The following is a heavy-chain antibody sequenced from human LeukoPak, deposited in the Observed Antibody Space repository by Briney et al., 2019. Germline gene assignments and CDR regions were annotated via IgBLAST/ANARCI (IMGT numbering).Heavy chain of an antibody. Sequence: GGSLRLSCAASGFTFSGYSMTWVRQAPGKGLEWVSEISGSGDNTYYADSVKGRFTISRDNAKNSLYLQMNSLRAEDTAVYYCARDFNDYSLDYWGQGTLVTVSS. CDR1: GFTFSGYS. V-gene: IGHV3-48*04. J-gene: IGHJ4*02. D-gene: IGHD4-11*01. CDR3: ARDFNDYSLDY. CDR2: ISGSGDNT.